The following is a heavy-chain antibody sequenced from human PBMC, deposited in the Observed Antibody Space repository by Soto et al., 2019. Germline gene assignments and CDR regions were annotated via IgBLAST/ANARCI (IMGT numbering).Heavy chain of an antibody. V-gene: IGHV3-48*02. CDR2: ISSRSSTI. Sequence: EVQLVESGGGLVQPGGSLRLSCAASGFTFSSYSMNWVRQAPGKGLEWVSYISSRSSTIYYADSVKGRFTISRDNAKNSLYLQMNSLRDEDTAVYYCARDGSSWYEDAFDIWGQGTMVTVSS. CDR3: ARDGSSWYEDAFDI. CDR1: GFTFSSYS. D-gene: IGHD6-13*01. J-gene: IGHJ3*02.